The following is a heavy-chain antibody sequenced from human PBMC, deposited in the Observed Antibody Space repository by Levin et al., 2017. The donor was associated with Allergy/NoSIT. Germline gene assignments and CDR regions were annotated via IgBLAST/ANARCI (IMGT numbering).Heavy chain of an antibody. CDR2: IIPIFGTA. CDR3: ARGRAYCSGGSCRRRDYYYYYGMDV. J-gene: IGHJ6*02. D-gene: IGHD2-15*01. CDR1: GGTFSSYA. Sequence: GASVKVSCKASGGTFSSYAISWVRQAPGQGLEWMGGIIPIFGTANYAQKFQGRVTITADESTSTAYMELSSLRSEDTAVYYCARGRAYCSGGSCRRRDYYYYYGMDVWGQGTTVTVSS. V-gene: IGHV1-69*13.